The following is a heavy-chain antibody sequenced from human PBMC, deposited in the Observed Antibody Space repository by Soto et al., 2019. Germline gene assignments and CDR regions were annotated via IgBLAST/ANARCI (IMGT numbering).Heavy chain of an antibody. Sequence: PSETLSLTCTVSGGSISSGDYYWSWIRQPPGEGLEWIGYIYYSGSTYYNPSLKSRVTISVDTSKNQFSLKLSSVTAADTAVYYCARDYYDSSGYSDYNWFDPWGQGTLVTVSS. V-gene: IGHV4-30-4*01. CDR2: IYYSGST. CDR1: GGSISSGDYY. CDR3: ARDYYDSSGYSDYNWFDP. J-gene: IGHJ5*02. D-gene: IGHD3-22*01.